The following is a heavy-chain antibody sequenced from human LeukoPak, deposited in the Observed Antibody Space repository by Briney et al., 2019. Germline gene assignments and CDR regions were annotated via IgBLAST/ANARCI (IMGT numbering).Heavy chain of an antibody. CDR1: GFTFSSYA. J-gene: IGHJ4*02. CDR2: ISGSGGST. V-gene: IGHV3-23*01. D-gene: IGHD4-17*01. Sequence: GGSLRLSCAASGFTFSSYAMSWVRQAPGKGLEWVSAISGSGGSTYYADSVKGRFTISRDNSKNTLYLQMNSLRAKDTAVYYCAKEKKGQSYGDYNVGFDYWGQGTLVTVSS. CDR3: AKEKKGQSYGDYNVGFDY.